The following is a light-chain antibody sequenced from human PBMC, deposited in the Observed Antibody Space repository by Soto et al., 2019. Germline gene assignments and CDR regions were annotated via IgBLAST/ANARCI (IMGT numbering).Light chain of an antibody. J-gene: IGKJ3*01. CDR3: QQYYTTPFT. Sequence: DIVMTQSPDSLAVSLGERATINCKSSQGVLYSSNNRNYLAWYQQKPGQPPKLLIYWASTRESGVPDRFSGSGSGTDFTLTISSLQAEDVAVYYCQQYYTTPFTFCPGTKVDIK. CDR1: QGVLYSSNNRNY. CDR2: WAS. V-gene: IGKV4-1*01.